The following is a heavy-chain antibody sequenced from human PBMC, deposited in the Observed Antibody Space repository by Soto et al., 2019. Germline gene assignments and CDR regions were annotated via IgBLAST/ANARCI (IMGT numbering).Heavy chain of an antibody. Sequence: QVQLVQSGAEVKKPGASVKVSCKASGYTLTSHGISWVRQAPGQGLEWMGWISAYNGNTHYAQKLQGRVTMTTDTAASTAYTELRSLRSDDTAGYYCAREGGNPGVSWEYDYGMDVWGQGTTVTVSS. J-gene: IGHJ6*02. CDR3: AREGGNPGVSWEYDYGMDV. V-gene: IGHV1-18*01. D-gene: IGHD1-26*01. CDR2: ISAYNGNT. CDR1: GYTLTSHG.